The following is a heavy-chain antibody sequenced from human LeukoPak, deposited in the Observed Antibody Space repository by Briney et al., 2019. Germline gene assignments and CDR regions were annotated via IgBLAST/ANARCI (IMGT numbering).Heavy chain of an antibody. CDR3: AREGGAVTDY. J-gene: IGHJ4*02. CDR1: GFTVSSNY. D-gene: IGHD3-16*01. Sequence: TGGSLRLSCAVSGFTVSSNYMSWVRQAPGKGLEWVSVIYSGGSTYYADSVKGRFTISRDSSKNTLFLEMNSLRAEDTAMYYCAREGGAVTDYWGQGTLVTVSS. V-gene: IGHV3-66*01. CDR2: IYSGGST.